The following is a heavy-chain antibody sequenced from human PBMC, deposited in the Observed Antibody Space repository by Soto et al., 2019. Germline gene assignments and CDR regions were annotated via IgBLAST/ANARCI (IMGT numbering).Heavy chain of an antibody. J-gene: IGHJ6*04. CDR2: IYQSGST. V-gene: IGHV4-61*01. CDR3: ASGTIYHSYGMDV. D-gene: IGHD1-1*01. Sequence: LSPTPPASGGSANSAHYSASCIRPPPPKPLESIGYIYQSGSTRYNPSPKSRVTISLDTSKNQSSLKLSSVTAAATAAYYCASGTIYHSYGMDVWGGGTRVSISS. CDR1: GGSANSAHYS.